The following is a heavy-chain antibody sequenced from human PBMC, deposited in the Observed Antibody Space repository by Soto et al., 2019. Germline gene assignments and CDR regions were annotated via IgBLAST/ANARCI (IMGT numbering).Heavy chain of an antibody. J-gene: IGHJ6*03. V-gene: IGHV1-8*01. Sequence: ASVKVSCKASGYTFTSYDINWVRQATGQGLEWMGWMNPNSSNTGYAQKFQGRVTMTRNTSISTAYMELSSLRSEDTAVYYCARGELELAYYYYYYYMDVWGKGTTVTVSS. CDR2: MNPNSSNT. CDR1: GYTFTSYD. CDR3: ARGELELAYYYYYYYMDV. D-gene: IGHD1-7*01.